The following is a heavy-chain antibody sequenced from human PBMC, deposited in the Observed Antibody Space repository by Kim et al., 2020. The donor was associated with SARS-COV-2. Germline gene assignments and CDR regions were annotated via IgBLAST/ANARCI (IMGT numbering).Heavy chain of an antibody. J-gene: IGHJ5*02. CDR3: ARDLRYFDWFEGWFDP. Sequence: SETLSLTCTVSGGSISSSSYYWGWIRQPPGKGLEWIGSIYYSGSTYYNPSLKSRVTISVDTSKNQFSLKLSSVTAADTAVYYCARDLRYFDWFEGWFDPWGQGTLVTVSS. CDR1: GGSISSSSYY. V-gene: IGHV4-39*07. D-gene: IGHD3-9*01. CDR2: IYYSGST.